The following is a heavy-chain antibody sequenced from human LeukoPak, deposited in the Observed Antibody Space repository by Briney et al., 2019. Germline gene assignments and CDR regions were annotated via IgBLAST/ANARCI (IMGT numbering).Heavy chain of an antibody. V-gene: IGHV1-24*01. J-gene: IGHJ4*02. D-gene: IGHD6-19*01. CDR1: GYTLTELS. CDR2: FDPEDGET. CDR3: ATSGSNEWLLNY. Sequence: GASVKVSCKVSGYTLTELSMHWVRQAPGKGLEWMGGFDPEDGETIYAQKFQGRVTMTEDTSTDTAYMELSSLRSEDTAVYYCATSGSNEWLLNYWGQGTLVTVSS.